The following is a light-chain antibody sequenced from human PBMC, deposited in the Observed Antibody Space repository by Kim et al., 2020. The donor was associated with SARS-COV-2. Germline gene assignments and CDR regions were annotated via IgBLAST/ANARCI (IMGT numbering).Light chain of an antibody. J-gene: IGLJ2*01. CDR3: QTWDTSTVL. V-gene: IGLV3-1*01. CDR1: KLGDKF. CDR2: QDN. Sequence: SYELTQPPSVSVSPGQTATITCSGDKLGDKFACWYQQKAGQSPVLVIYQDNKRPSGIPERFSGSNSGNTATLTIRGTQPMDEAYYYCQTWDTSTVLFGGGTQLTVL.